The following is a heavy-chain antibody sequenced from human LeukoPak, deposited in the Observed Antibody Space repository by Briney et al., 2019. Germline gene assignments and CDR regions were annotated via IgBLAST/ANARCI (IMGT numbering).Heavy chain of an antibody. V-gene: IGHV4-59*01. CDR1: GGSISNYY. Sequence: SETLSLTCNVSGGSISNYYWSWIRQPPGKGLEWIGYIYYSRSTNYNPSLKSRVIISVDTSKNQFSLKLSSVAAADTAVYYCARDYGDYFDYWGQGTLVTVSS. CDR2: IYYSRST. CDR3: ARDYGDYFDY. D-gene: IGHD4-17*01. J-gene: IGHJ4*02.